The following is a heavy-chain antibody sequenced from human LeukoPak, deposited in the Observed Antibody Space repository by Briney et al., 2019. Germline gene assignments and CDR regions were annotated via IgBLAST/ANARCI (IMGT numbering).Heavy chain of an antibody. V-gene: IGHV4-59*12. Sequence: SETLSLTCTVSGGSISSYYWSWIRQPPGKGLEWIGYIYYSGSTNYNPSLKSRVTISVDRSKNQFSLKLSSVTAADTAVYYCARTTCDSTSCYAPTYNWFDPWGQGTLVTVSS. CDR1: GGSISSYY. D-gene: IGHD2-2*01. J-gene: IGHJ5*02. CDR2: IYYSGST. CDR3: ARTTCDSTSCYAPTYNWFDP.